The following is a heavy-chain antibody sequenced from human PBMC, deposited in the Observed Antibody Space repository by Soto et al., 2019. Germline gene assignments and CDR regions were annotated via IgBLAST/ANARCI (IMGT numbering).Heavy chain of an antibody. J-gene: IGHJ4*02. V-gene: IGHV4-4*02. Sequence: SETLSLTCAVSSDSISSNYWWSWVRQPPGNGLEWIGEIYHSGSTNYNPSLKSRVTILVDTSKNHFSLKLSSVTAADTAMYYCARSGGFFFDYWGLGTLVTVSS. CDR3: ARSGGFFFDY. CDR1: SDSISSNYW. D-gene: IGHD3-10*01. CDR2: IYHSGST.